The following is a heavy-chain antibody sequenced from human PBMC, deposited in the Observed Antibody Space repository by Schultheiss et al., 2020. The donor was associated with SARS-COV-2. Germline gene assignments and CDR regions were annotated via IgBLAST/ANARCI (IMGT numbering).Heavy chain of an antibody. CDR2: INHSGST. CDR3: ARGMVYYYYGMDV. V-gene: IGHV4-39*07. J-gene: IGHJ6*02. Sequence: SETLSLTCTVSGGSISSGGYYWSWIRQPPGKGLEWIGEINHSGSTNYNPSLKSRVTISVDKSKNQFSLKLSSVTAADTAVYYCARGMVYYYYGMDVWGQGTTVTVSS. D-gene: IGHD3-10*01. CDR1: GGSISSGGYY.